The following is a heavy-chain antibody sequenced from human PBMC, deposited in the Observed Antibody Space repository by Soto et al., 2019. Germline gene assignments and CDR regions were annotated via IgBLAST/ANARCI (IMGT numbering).Heavy chain of an antibody. CDR2: IVVGSGNT. V-gene: IGHV1-58*01. CDR1: GLTFTPSA. Sequence: QMQLVQSGPEVKKPGTSVKVSCRASGLTFTPSAVQWVRQTRGQRLEWIGWIVVGSGNTDHAQKVQERVTLTRDISTSTAYMELSSLRSEDTAVYYCAADKYAGILDVWGQGTTVTVSS. J-gene: IGHJ6*02. D-gene: IGHD2-8*01. CDR3: AADKYAGILDV.